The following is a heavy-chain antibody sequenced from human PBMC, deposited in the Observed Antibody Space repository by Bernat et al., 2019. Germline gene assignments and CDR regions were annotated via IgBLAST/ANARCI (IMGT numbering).Heavy chain of an antibody. CDR2: IYYSGST. CDR3: ARHGASSGWEIDY. D-gene: IGHD6-25*01. CDR1: GGSISSSSYY. V-gene: IGHV4-39*01. Sequence: QLQLQESGPGLVKPSETLSLTCTVSGGSISSSSYYWGWIHQPPGKGLEWIGSIYYSGSTYYNPSLKSRVTISVDTSKNQFSLKLSSVTAADTAVYYCARHGASSGWEIDYWGQGTLVTVSS. J-gene: IGHJ4*02.